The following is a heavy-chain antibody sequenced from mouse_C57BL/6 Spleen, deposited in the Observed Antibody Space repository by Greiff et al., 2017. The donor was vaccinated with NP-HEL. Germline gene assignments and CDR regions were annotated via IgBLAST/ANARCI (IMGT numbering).Heavy chain of an antibody. V-gene: IGHV1-80*01. CDR1: GYAFSSYW. CDR3: AKNYYGSSYYFDY. CDR2: IYPGDGDT. D-gene: IGHD1-1*01. J-gene: IGHJ2*01. Sequence: QVQLQQSGAELVKPGASVKISCKASGYAFSSYWMNWVKQRPGTGLEWIGQIYPGDGDTNYNGKFKGKATLTADKSSSTAYMQLSSLTSEDSAVYFCAKNYYGSSYYFDYWGQGTTLTVSS.